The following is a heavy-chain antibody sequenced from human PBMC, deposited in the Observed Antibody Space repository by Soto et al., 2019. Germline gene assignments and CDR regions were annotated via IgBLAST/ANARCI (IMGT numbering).Heavy chain of an antibody. CDR2: IYYSGST. CDR3: ARVTSSSGTYYYGMDV. CDR1: GGSISSGGYY. D-gene: IGHD6-6*01. Sequence: SETLSLTCTVSGGSISSGGYYWSWIRQHPGKGLEWIGYIYYSGSTYYNPSLKSRVTISVDTSKNQFSLKLSSVTAADTAVYYCARVTSSSGTYYYGMDVWGQGTTVTVSS. V-gene: IGHV4-31*03. J-gene: IGHJ6*02.